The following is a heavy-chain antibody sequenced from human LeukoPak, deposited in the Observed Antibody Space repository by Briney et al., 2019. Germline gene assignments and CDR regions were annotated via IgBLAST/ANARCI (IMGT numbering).Heavy chain of an antibody. CDR2: IYTSGST. J-gene: IGHJ3*02. D-gene: IGHD2-2*01. CDR1: GGSISSGSYY. CDR3: ARERDIVVVPAAHRANAFDI. V-gene: IGHV4-61*02. Sequence: SETLSLTCTVSGGSISSGSYYWSWIRQPAGKGLEWIGRIYTSGSTNYNPSLKSRVTISVDTSKNQFSLKLSSVTAADTAVYYCARERDIVVVPAAHRANAFDIWGQGTMVTVSS.